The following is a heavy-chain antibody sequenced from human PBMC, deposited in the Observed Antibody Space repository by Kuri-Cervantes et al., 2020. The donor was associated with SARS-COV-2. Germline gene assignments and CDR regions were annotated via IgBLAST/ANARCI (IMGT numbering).Heavy chain of an antibody. V-gene: IGHV1-2*04. CDR3: ATGVPTRLFGEELKNDAFDI. CDR2: INPNSGGT. J-gene: IGHJ3*02. CDR1: GYTFTGYY. Sequence: ASVKVSCKASGYTFTGYYMHWVRQAPGQGLEWMGWINPNSGGTNYAQKFQGWVTMTRDTSISTVYMELSRLRSDDTAVYYCATGVPTRLFGEELKNDAFDIWGQGTTVTVSS. D-gene: IGHD3-10*01.